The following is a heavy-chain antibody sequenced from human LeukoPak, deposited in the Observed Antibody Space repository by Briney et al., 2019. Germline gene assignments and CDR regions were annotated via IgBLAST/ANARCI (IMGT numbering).Heavy chain of an antibody. CDR3: ARDLIGKRSNYYDSSGYYRFDY. CDR1: GYTFTSYG. V-gene: IGHV1-18*01. D-gene: IGHD3-22*01. J-gene: IGHJ4*02. Sequence: ASVKVSCKASGYTFTSYGISWVRQAPGQGLEWMGWISAYNGNTNYAQKLQGRVTMTTDTSTSTAYMELRSLRSDDTAVYYCARDLIGKRSNYYDSSGYYRFDYWGQGTLVTVSS. CDR2: ISAYNGNT.